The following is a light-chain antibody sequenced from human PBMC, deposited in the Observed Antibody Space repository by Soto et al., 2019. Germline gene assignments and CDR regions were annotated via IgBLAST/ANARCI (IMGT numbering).Light chain of an antibody. Sequence: EIVLTQSPGTLALSPGEGATLSCRASQSVSKYLAWYQQKPGQAPRLLIYGASSRATGIPDSFSGSGSGTDFTLTISRLKPEDFAVYYCQQNGGSPQTFGQGTKVEIK. CDR1: QSVSKY. J-gene: IGKJ1*01. CDR3: QQNGGSPQT. V-gene: IGKV3-20*01. CDR2: GAS.